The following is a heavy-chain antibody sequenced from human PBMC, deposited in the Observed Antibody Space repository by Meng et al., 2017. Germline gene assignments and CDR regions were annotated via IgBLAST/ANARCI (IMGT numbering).Heavy chain of an antibody. Sequence: GESLKISCAASGFTFSIYWMSWVRQAPGKGLEWVANIKQDGSEKYYVDSVKGRFTISRDNAKNSLYLQMDSLRAEDTAVYYCARTPTVTTYGYWGQGALVTVSS. D-gene: IGHD4-17*01. V-gene: IGHV3-7*01. J-gene: IGHJ4*02. CDR3: ARTPTVTTYGY. CDR1: GFTFSIYW. CDR2: IKQDGSEK.